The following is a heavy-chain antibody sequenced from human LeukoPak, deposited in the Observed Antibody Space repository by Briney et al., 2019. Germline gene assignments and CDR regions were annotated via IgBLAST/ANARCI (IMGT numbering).Heavy chain of an antibody. J-gene: IGHJ4*02. D-gene: IGHD2-21*02. V-gene: IGHV3-11*06. Sequence: GGSLRLSCVASGFTFSDRYMTWIRQAPGKGLEWVARISDDSTYTNYADSMKGRFSISRDNAKKSLYLQMDSLRAEDTAVYYCARDMTALDYWGPGTLVTVSS. CDR3: ARDMTALDY. CDR2: ISDDSTYT. CDR1: GFTFSDRY.